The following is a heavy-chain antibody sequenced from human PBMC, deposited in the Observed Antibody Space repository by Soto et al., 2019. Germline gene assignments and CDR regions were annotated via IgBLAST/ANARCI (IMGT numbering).Heavy chain of an antibody. J-gene: IGHJ4*02. CDR2: INHSGST. CDR1: GGSFSGYY. V-gene: IGHV4-34*01. CDR3: ERDKITGLFDY. Sequence: QVQLQQWGAGLLKPSETLSLTCAVYGGSFSGYYWTWIRQPPGTGLEWIGEINHSGSTNYNPYLKIRVTISVDTSKNQFSLKLTSVTAADTAVYYCERDKITGLFDYWGQGTLVTVSS. D-gene: IGHD2-8*02.